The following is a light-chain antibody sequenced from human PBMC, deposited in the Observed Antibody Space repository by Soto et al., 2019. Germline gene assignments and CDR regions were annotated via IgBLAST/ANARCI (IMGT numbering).Light chain of an antibody. CDR1: SNDVGGYDY. J-gene: IGLJ2*01. Sequence: QSALTQPASVSGSPGQSITISCTGTSNDVGGYDYVTRYQHHPGKAPKLMIYDVSNRPSGISDRFSASKSGNTASLTISGLQAEDEAHYYCSSYTSRATLVFGGGTKVTVL. CDR3: SSYTSRATLV. V-gene: IGLV2-14*03. CDR2: DVS.